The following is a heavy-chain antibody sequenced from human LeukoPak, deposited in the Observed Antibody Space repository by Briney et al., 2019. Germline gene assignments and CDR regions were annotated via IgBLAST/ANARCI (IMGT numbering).Heavy chain of an antibody. CDR2: IYGDGRT. J-gene: IGHJ3*02. Sequence: GGSLRLSCAASGFTVSNMYMTWVRQAPGKGLEWVSLIYGDGRTSYADSVKGRCTISRDNSKNTLDLQVNSLRVEDTAVYYCARGLFLSGYSDAFDMWGQGTVVTVSS. CDR3: ARGLFLSGYSDAFDM. D-gene: IGHD3-22*01. CDR1: GFTVSNMY. V-gene: IGHV3-53*01.